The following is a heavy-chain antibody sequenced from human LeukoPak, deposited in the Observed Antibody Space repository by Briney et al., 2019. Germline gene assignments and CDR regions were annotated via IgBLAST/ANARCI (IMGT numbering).Heavy chain of an antibody. V-gene: IGHV3-72*01. Sequence: QXPGKGLXXXXXXXNKAHSYTTASAASVKGRFTLSRDDSKNSLYLQMNNLKTEATAVYYCARDPYPATGAPDAFDVWGQGTMVTVSS. CDR3: ARDPYPATGAPDAFDV. J-gene: IGHJ3*01. D-gene: IGHD1-1*01. CDR2: XXNKAHSYTT.